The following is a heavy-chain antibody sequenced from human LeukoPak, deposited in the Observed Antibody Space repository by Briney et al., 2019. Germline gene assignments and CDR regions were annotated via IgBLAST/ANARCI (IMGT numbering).Heavy chain of an antibody. J-gene: IGHJ4*02. CDR2: INSGGTTT. V-gene: IGHV3-21*06. CDR1: GFAFSTYT. Sequence: GGSLGLSCAARGFAFSTYTMNWARQAPGKGLEWVASINSGGTTTHYAFSVKGRFTISRDNAQNVLYLQMNGLRGDDAAVYYCLRGDSRDFWGQGTLVTVSS. CDR3: LRGDSRDF. D-gene: IGHD3-22*01.